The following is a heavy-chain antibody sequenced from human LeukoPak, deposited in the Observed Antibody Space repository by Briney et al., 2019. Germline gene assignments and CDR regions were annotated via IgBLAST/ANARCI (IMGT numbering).Heavy chain of an antibody. J-gene: IGHJ4*02. CDR3: ARDINDYVWGVSGDFDY. Sequence: GGSLRLSCAASGFMFSSYWMIWVRQAPGKGLEWVANIKQAGSENSYVDSVKGRFTISRDNAKNSLYLQMNSLRAEDTAVYYCARDINDYVWGVSGDFDYWGQGTLVTVSS. CDR1: GFMFSSYW. V-gene: IGHV3-7*01. CDR2: IKQAGSEN. D-gene: IGHD3-16*01.